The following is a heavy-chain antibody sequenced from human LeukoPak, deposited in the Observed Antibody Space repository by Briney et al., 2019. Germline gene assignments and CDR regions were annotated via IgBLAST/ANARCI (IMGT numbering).Heavy chain of an antibody. J-gene: IGHJ4*02. CDR2: IWYDGSNT. CDR3: ARDSPTVTMQY. CDR1: GFSFSRFG. V-gene: IGHV3-33*01. D-gene: IGHD4-17*01. Sequence: GGSLRLSCAASGFSFSRFGMHWVRQAPGKGLEWVALIWYDGSNTYHADSVKGRFTISRDNSKNMLYVQMNNLRAEDTAVYYCARDSPTVTMQYWGQGTLVTVSS.